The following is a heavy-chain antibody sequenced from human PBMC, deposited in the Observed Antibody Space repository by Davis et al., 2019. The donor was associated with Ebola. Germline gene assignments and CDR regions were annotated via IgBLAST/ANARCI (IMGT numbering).Heavy chain of an antibody. J-gene: IGHJ4*02. CDR2: ISGSGGST. V-gene: IGHV3-23*01. CDR3: ARGRLRSYYFDY. CDR1: GFTFSSYA. D-gene: IGHD6-25*01. Sequence: GGSLRLSCAASGFTFSSYAMSWVRQAPGKGLEWVSAISGSGGSTYYADSVKGRFTISRDNAKNSLYLQMNSLRAEDTAVYYCARGRLRSYYFDYWSQGTLVTVSS.